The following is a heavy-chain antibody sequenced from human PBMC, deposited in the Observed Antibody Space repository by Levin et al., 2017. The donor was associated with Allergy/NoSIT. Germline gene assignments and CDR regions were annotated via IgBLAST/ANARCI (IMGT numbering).Heavy chain of an antibody. J-gene: IGHJ5*02. CDR2: ISNDGGT. V-gene: IGHV4-4*02. CDR1: GASISSPNW. D-gene: IGHD7-27*01. CDR3: AREWGRHPGS. Sequence: SETLSLTCAVSGASISSPNWWSWVRQPPGKGLEWIGEISNDGGTNYSPSLKSRVTLSIDKSKNQFSLRLTSVTATDTAVYYCAREWGRHPGSWGQGTLVSVSS.